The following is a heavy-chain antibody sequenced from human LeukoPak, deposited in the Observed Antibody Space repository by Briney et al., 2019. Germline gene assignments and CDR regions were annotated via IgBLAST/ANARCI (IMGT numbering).Heavy chain of an antibody. CDR3: ARRKQLWGEKVDAFDI. Sequence: SETLSLTCTVSGGSISSYYWSWIRQPPGKGLEWIGYIYYSGSTNYNPSLKSRVTISADTSKNQFSLTLSSVTAADPAVYYCARRKQLWGEKVDAFDIWGQGTMVTVSS. V-gene: IGHV4-59*01. CDR1: GGSISSYY. CDR2: IYYSGST. J-gene: IGHJ3*02. D-gene: IGHD5-18*01.